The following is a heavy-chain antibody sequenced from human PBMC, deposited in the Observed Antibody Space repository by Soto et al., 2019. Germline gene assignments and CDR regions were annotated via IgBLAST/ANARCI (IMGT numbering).Heavy chain of an antibody. D-gene: IGHD3-16*01. Sequence: PSETLSLTCTVSGGSISSGGYYWSWIRQHPGKGLEWIGYIYYSGSTYYNPSLKSQVTISVDTSKNQFSLKLSSVTAADTAVYYCARVRVGDWFDPWGQGTLVTVSS. CDR3: ARVRVGDWFDP. CDR1: GGSISSGGYY. CDR2: IYYSGST. J-gene: IGHJ5*02. V-gene: IGHV4-31*01.